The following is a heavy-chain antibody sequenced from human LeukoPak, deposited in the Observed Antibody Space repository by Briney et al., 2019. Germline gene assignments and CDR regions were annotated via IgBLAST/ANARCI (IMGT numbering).Heavy chain of an antibody. Sequence: GGSLRLSCAASGFTFSSYAMSWVRQAPGKGLEWVTAISGSGGSTYYADSVKGRFTISRDNSKNTLYLQMNSLRAEDTAVCYCAKTGVGYCTGGSCSAADYWGQGTLVTVSS. CDR2: ISGSGGST. CDR3: AKTGVGYCTGGSCSAADY. V-gene: IGHV3-23*01. D-gene: IGHD2-15*01. J-gene: IGHJ4*02. CDR1: GFTFSSYA.